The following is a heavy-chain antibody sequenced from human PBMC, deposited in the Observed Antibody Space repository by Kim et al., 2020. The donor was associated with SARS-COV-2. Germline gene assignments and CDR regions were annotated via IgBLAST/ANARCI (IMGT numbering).Heavy chain of an antibody. CDR1: GFTFTSSA. CDR3: AADPLHSGYVPYYYGMDV. V-gene: IGHV1-58*01. D-gene: IGHD5-12*01. J-gene: IGHJ6*02. CDR2: IVVGSGNT. Sequence: SVKVSCKASGFTFTSSAVQWVRQARGQRLEWIGWIVVGSGNTNYAQKFQERVTITRDMSTSTAYMELSSLRSEDAAVYYCAADPLHSGYVPYYYGMDVWGQGTTVTVSS.